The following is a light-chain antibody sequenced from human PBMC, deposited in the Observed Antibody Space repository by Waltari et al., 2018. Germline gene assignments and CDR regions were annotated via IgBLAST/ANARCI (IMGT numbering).Light chain of an antibody. V-gene: IGLV2-18*02. CDR2: EVS. CDR3: SSYTSSSTVV. CDR1: SSDVGSYNR. Sequence: QSALTQPPSVSGSPGQSVTISCTGTSSDVGSYNRVSWYQQPPGTAPKLMIYEVSNRPSGVPDRFAGYQSGNTASLTISGLQAEDEADYYCSSYTSSSTVVFGGGTKLTVL. J-gene: IGLJ2*01.